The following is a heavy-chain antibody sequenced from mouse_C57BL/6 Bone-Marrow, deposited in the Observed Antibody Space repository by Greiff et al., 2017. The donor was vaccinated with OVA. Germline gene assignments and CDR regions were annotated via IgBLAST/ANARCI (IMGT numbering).Heavy chain of an antibody. D-gene: IGHD1-1*01. CDR3: ARARAVGGDMDD. CDR1: GYTFTDYY. CDR2: IYPGSGNT. Sequence: QVQLKESGAELVRPGASVKLSCKASGYTFTDYYINWVKQRPGQGLEWIARIYPGSGNTYYNEKFKGKATLTADKSSSTAYMQLSSLTSEDSAVYFCARARAVGGDMDDWGKGTAVTVSS. J-gene: IGHJ4*01. V-gene: IGHV1-76*01.